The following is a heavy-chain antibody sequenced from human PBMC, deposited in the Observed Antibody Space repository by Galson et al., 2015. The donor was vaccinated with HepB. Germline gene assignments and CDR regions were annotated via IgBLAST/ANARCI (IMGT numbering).Heavy chain of an antibody. CDR1: GFSLSTSGMC. CDR2: IDWDDDK. D-gene: IGHD3-10*01. CDR3: ARIQGLWFGEGTLDYYYGMDV. Sequence: LVKPTQTLTLTCTFSGFSLSTSGMCVSWIRQPPGKALEWLARIDWDDDKYYSTSLKTRLTISKDTSKNQVVLTMTNMDPVDTATYYCARIQGLWFGEGTLDYYYGMDVWGQGTTVTVSS. V-gene: IGHV2-70*11. J-gene: IGHJ6*02.